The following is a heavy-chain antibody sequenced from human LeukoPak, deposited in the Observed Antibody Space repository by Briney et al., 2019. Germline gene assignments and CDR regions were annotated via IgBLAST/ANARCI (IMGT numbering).Heavy chain of an antibody. D-gene: IGHD5-18*01. V-gene: IGHV4-39*01. Sequence: SETLSLTCTVSGGSISSRSFYWGWIRQPPGKGLEWIGSIYYSGSTYYNPSLKSRVTMSVDTSKNQFSLKLSSVTAADTAVYYCARSGYSYGDAFDIWGQGTMVTVSS. CDR2: IYYSGST. CDR1: GGSISSRSFY. J-gene: IGHJ3*02. CDR3: ARSGYSYGDAFDI.